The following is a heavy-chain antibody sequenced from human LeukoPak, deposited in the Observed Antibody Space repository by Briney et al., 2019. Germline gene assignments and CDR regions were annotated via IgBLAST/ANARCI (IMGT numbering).Heavy chain of an antibody. CDR1: GLTVSSNY. Sequence: GGSLRLSCAASGLTVSSNYMSWVRQAPGKGLEWVSVIYSGGSTYYADSVKGRFTISRDNSKNTLYLQMNSLRAEDTAVYYCARVHKQWPSGDFFDYWGQGTLVTVSS. V-gene: IGHV3-53*01. J-gene: IGHJ4*02. CDR3: ARVHKQWPSGDFFDY. CDR2: IYSGGST. D-gene: IGHD6-19*01.